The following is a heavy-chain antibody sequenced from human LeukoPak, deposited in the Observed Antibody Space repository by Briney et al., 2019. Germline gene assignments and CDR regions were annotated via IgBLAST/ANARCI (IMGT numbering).Heavy chain of an antibody. Sequence: GGSLRPSCAASGFTFSSYAMSWVRQAPGKGLEWVSAISGSGGSTYYADSVKGRFTISRDNSKNTLYLQMNSLRAEDTAVYYCAKDQVVSPYLFDYGMDVWGQGTTVTVSS. CDR1: GFTFSSYA. D-gene: IGHD3-22*01. CDR3: AKDQVVSPYLFDYGMDV. CDR2: ISGSGGST. V-gene: IGHV3-23*01. J-gene: IGHJ6*02.